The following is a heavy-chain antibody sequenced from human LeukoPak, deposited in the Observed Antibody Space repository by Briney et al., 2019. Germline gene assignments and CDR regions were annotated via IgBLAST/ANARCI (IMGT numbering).Heavy chain of an antibody. V-gene: IGHV4-59*01. J-gene: IGHJ1*01. CDR1: GGSISSYY. CDR3: AGDRSGTTEY. Sequence: SETLSLTCTVSGGSISSYYWSWIRQPPGKGLEWIGYIYYSGSTNYNPFLKSRVTISVDTSKNQFSLKLSSVTAADTAVYYCAGDRSGTTEYWGQGTLVTVSS. CDR2: IYYSGST. D-gene: IGHD2/OR15-2a*01.